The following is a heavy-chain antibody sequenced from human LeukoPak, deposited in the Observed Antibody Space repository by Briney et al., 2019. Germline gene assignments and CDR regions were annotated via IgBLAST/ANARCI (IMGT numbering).Heavy chain of an antibody. J-gene: IGHJ4*02. CDR3: ARGREGYCSGGSCYGIDY. V-gene: IGHV4-34*01. Sequence: PSETLSLTCAVYGGSFSGYYWSWIRQPPGKGLEWIGEINHSGSTNYNPSLKSRVTISVDTSKNQFSLKLSSVTAADTAVYYCARGREGYCSGGSCYGIDYWGQGTLVIVSS. CDR1: GGSFSGYY. CDR2: INHSGST. D-gene: IGHD2-15*01.